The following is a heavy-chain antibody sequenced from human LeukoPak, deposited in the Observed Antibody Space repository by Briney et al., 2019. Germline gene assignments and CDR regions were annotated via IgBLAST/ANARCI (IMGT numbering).Heavy chain of an antibody. CDR1: GFMFSNYA. CDR2: IRYDGSNK. CDR3: AKAIHSSSSGVVDY. D-gene: IGHD6-6*01. V-gene: IGHV3-30*02. J-gene: IGHJ4*02. Sequence: PGGSLRLSCAASGFMFSNYAMHWVRQAPGKGLEWVTFIRYDGSNKYYAESVKGRFTISRDNSKNTLYLQMNSLRAEDTAVYYCAKAIHSSSSGVVDYWGQGTLVTVSS.